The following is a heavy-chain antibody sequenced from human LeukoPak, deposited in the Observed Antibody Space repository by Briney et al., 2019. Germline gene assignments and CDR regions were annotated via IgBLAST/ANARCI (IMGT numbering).Heavy chain of an antibody. Sequence: ASVKVSCKASGYTFTGYYIHWVRQAPGQGLEWMGWINPNSGATKYAQEFQGRVTMTGDTSISTGIMELSSLRSDDTTVYYCAKGLDYGDPFNFDYWGQGTLVTVSS. CDR1: GYTFTGYY. D-gene: IGHD4-17*01. CDR3: AKGLDYGDPFNFDY. J-gene: IGHJ4*02. CDR2: INPNSGAT. V-gene: IGHV1-2*02.